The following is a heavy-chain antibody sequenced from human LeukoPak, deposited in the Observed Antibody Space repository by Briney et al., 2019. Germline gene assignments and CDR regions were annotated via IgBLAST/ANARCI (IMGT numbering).Heavy chain of an antibody. J-gene: IGHJ4*02. Sequence: SETLSLTCAVYGGSFSGYYWSWIRQPPGKGLEWIGEINHSGSTNYNPSLKSRVTISVDTSKNQFSLKLSSVTAGDTAVYYCARLRGDYDFWSGYFRQPFDYWGQGTLVTVSS. D-gene: IGHD3-3*01. CDR2: INHSGST. CDR3: ARLRGDYDFWSGYFRQPFDY. CDR1: GGSFSGYY. V-gene: IGHV4-34*01.